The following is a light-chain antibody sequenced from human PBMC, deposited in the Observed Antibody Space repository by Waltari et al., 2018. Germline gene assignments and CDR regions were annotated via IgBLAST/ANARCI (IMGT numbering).Light chain of an antibody. Sequence: QSALTQPPSASGSPGQSVTISCPGTTSDVGGYDYVSWYQQHPGKAPKLIIYEVNKRPSGVPDRFSGSKSGNTASLTVSGLQAEDEADYYCSSYTSSNNCVFGTGTKVTVL. CDR2: EVN. J-gene: IGLJ1*01. CDR1: TSDVGGYDY. CDR3: SSYTSSNNCV. V-gene: IGLV2-8*01.